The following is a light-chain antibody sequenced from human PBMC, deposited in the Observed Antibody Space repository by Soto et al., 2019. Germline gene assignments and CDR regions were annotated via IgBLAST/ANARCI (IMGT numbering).Light chain of an antibody. Sequence: DIQMTQSPSTLSASVGDRVTITCRASQSISSWLAWYQQKPGKAPKLLIYDASSLESGVPSRFSGSGSGTEFTLTIISLQTDDFATYYCQHYEAFGQGTKVDTK. J-gene: IGKJ1*01. CDR1: QSISSW. CDR3: QHYEA. V-gene: IGKV1-5*01. CDR2: DAS.